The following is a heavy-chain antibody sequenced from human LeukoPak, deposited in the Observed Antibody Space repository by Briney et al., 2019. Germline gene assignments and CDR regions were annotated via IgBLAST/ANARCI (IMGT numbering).Heavy chain of an antibody. D-gene: IGHD6-13*01. CDR3: ARVSSIAAAGIPDY. J-gene: IGHJ4*02. Sequence: PGGSLRLSCAASGFTFSSYEMNWARQAPGKGLEWVSYISSSGSTIYYADSVKGRFTISRDNAKNSLYLQMNSLRAEDAAVYYCARVSSIAAAGIPDYWGQGTLVTVSS. V-gene: IGHV3-48*03. CDR2: ISSSGSTI. CDR1: GFTFSSYE.